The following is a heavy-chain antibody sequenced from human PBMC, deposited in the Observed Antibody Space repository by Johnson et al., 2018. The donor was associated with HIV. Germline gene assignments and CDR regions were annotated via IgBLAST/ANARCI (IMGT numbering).Heavy chain of an antibody. Sequence: MQLVESGGGLVQPGESLRLSCVASGFTFSDAWMNWVRQAPGKGLEWVGRVKSISDGGTADYAAPVRGRFTISRDTSENTLYLQMNSLKTEDTALYYCARANYYHNWGQGTMVTVSS. V-gene: IGHV3-15*01. J-gene: IGHJ3*02. CDR1: GFTFSDAW. CDR3: ARANYYHN. D-gene: IGHD3-10*01. CDR2: VKSISDGGTA.